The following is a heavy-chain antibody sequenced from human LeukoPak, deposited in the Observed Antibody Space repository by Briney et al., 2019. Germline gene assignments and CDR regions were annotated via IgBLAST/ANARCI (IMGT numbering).Heavy chain of an antibody. CDR3: SRESGAFSPFGY. D-gene: IGHD1-26*01. Sequence: SETLSLTCDVSGGSISRTNWWSWVRQPPGQGLEWIGEISLSGHTNYNPSLQSRVTMSLDESKNQVALDLASVTDADTAVYYCSRESGAFSPFGYWGQGTLVTVHS. J-gene: IGHJ4*02. V-gene: IGHV4-4*02. CDR1: GGSISRTNW. CDR2: ISLSGHT.